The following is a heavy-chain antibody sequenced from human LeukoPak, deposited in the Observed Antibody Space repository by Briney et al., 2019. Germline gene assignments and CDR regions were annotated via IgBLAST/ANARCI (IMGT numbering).Heavy chain of an antibody. V-gene: IGHV3-7*01. CDR3: ARDLMGYYFDY. J-gene: IGHJ4*02. Sequence: GGSLRLSCAASGFTFSDYWMSWVRQAPGKGLEWVANINQDGSQIHSVDSVKGRFTISRDNAKNSPYLQMNSLRAEDTAVYYCARDLMGYYFDYWGQGTLVTVSS. CDR1: GFTFSDYW. D-gene: IGHD2-8*01. CDR2: INQDGSQI.